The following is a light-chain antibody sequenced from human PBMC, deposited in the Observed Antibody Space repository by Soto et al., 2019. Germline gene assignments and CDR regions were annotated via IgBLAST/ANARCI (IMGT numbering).Light chain of an antibody. J-gene: IGKJ3*01. CDR2: AAS. CDR1: QSVSTY. CDR3: QQRSNWVT. V-gene: IGKV3-11*01. Sequence: EIVLTQSPATLYLSPGERATLSCRASQSVSTYLAWYQQKPGQAPRLLIYAASNRATGIPARFSGSGSGTDFTLTISSLESEDFAVYYCQQRSNWVTFGPGTKVDIK.